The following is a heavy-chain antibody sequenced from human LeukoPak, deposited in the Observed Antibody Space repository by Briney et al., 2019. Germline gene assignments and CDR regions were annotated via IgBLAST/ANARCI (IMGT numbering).Heavy chain of an antibody. CDR3: ARGYYDFWSGYLGYYYYYMDV. V-gene: IGHV1-46*03. Sequence: EASVKVSCKASGYTFTSYYMHWVRQAPGQGLEWMGIINPSGGSTSYAQKFQGRDTMTRDTSTSTVYMELSSLRSEDTAVYYCARGYYDFWSGYLGYYYYYMDVWGKGTTVTVSS. CDR1: GYTFTSYY. J-gene: IGHJ6*03. D-gene: IGHD3-3*01. CDR2: INPSGGST.